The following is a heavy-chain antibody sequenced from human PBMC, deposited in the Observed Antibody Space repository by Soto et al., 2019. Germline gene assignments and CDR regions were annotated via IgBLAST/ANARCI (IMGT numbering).Heavy chain of an antibody. V-gene: IGHV4-34*01. Sequence: TLSLTCAVYGGSFSGYYWSWIRQPPGKGLEWIGEINHSGSTNYNPSLKSRVTISVDTSKNQFSLKLSSVTAADTAVYYCAREQRYYYGSGSRMDVWGQGTTVTVSS. D-gene: IGHD3-10*01. CDR1: GGSFSGYY. J-gene: IGHJ6*02. CDR2: INHSGST. CDR3: AREQRYYYGSGSRMDV.